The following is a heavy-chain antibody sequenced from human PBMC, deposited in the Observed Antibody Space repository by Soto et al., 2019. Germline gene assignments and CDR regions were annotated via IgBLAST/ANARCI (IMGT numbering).Heavy chain of an antibody. Sequence: QVQLVQSGAEVKKPGSSVKVSCKASGGTFSSYAISWVRQAPGQGLEWMGGIIPIFGTANYAQKFQGRVTMTADESTSTAYMELSSLRSEDTAVYYCARDGVSGGSGIFYFFDYRGQGTLVTVSS. CDR3: ARDGVSGGSGIFYFFDY. J-gene: IGHJ4*02. D-gene: IGHD3-10*01. CDR2: IIPIFGTA. CDR1: GGTFSSYA. V-gene: IGHV1-69*01.